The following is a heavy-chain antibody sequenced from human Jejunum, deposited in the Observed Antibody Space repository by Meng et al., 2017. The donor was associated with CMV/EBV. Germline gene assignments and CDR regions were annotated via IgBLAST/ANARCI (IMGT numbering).Heavy chain of an antibody. V-gene: IGHV3-33*03. CDR3: AKEGVYDGYAVDY. D-gene: IGHD5-24*01. J-gene: IGHJ4*02. CDR1: VFAFSSYG. CDR2: IWADGSNK. Sequence: AVVVFAFSSYGMHWVRQAPGKGLEWVSVIWADGSNKDYGDSVKGRFTVSRDNSKNTLYLQMNSLRAEDTAVYYCAKEGVYDGYAVDYWGQGTLVTVSS.